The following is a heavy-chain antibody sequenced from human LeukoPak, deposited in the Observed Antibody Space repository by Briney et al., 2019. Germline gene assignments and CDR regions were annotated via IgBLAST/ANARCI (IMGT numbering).Heavy chain of an antibody. Sequence: SETLSPTCTVSSAAFTSSSSDGCWIRQPPGKGLEWVGSIYYSGSAYFNPSLKSRVTMSVDTSKNQVSLKLSSVTAADTSVYYCASLTTSFGRLKSGCDADYWGQGTLVTVSS. D-gene: IGHD1-14*01. J-gene: IGHJ4*02. CDR3: ASLTTSFGRLKSGCDADY. CDR1: SAAFTSSSSD. V-gene: IGHV4-39*01. CDR2: IYYSGSA.